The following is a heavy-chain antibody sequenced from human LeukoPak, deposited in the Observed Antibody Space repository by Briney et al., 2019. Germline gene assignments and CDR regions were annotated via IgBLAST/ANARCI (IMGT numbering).Heavy chain of an antibody. CDR2: ISGNGGTT. CDR3: AKATTISAAGSHFVY. D-gene: IGHD6-13*01. Sequence: GSLRLSCVESGFTSSNYAMSWVRQAPGGGLEWVAAISGNGGTTYYADSVKGRFTISRDNSKNTLYLQMNSLRAEDTAVFYCAKATTISAAGSHFVYWGQGTLVTVSS. V-gene: IGHV3-23*01. J-gene: IGHJ4*02. CDR1: GFTSSNYA.